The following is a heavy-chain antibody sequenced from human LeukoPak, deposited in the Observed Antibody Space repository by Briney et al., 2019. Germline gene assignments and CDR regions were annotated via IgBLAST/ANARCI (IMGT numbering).Heavy chain of an antibody. CDR2: ISDSGVST. Sequence: SGGSLRLSCAASGFTFNNYAMNWVRQAPGKGLEWVSSISDSGVSTYYADSVKGRFTISRDNSKNTLYLQMNSLRAEDTAVYYCAKPPPLEAYYYMDVWGKGTTVTVSS. D-gene: IGHD1-1*01. J-gene: IGHJ6*03. CDR3: AKPPPLEAYYYMDV. V-gene: IGHV3-23*01. CDR1: GFTFNNYA.